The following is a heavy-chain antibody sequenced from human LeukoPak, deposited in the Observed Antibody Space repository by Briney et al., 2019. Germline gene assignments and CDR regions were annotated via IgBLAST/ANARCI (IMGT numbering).Heavy chain of an antibody. D-gene: IGHD3-10*01. CDR3: ARDFYGSGSFDY. Sequence: GGSLRLSCAASGFTFSSCAMHWVRQAPGKGLEWVAVISYDGSNKYYADSVKGRFTISRDNSKNTPYLQMNSLRAEDTAVYYCARDFYGSGSFDYWGQGTLVTVSS. CDR2: ISYDGSNK. V-gene: IGHV3-30-3*01. J-gene: IGHJ4*02. CDR1: GFTFSSCA.